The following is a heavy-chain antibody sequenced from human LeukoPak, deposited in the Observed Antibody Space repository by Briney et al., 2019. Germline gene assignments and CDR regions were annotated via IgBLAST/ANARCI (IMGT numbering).Heavy chain of an antibody. Sequence: SETLSLTCTVSGGSISSGGYYWSWIRQHPGKGLEWIGYIYYSGSTYYNPSLKSRVTISVDTSKNQFSLKLSSVTAAGTAVYYCARVIPYDFWSGYSDHSTYYFDYWGQGTLVTVSS. CDR1: GGSISSGGYY. V-gene: IGHV4-31*03. CDR2: IYYSGST. CDR3: ARVIPYDFWSGYSDHSTYYFDY. J-gene: IGHJ4*02. D-gene: IGHD3-3*01.